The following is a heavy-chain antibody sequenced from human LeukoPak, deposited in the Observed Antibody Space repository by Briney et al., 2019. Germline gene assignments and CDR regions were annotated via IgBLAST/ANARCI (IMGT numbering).Heavy chain of an antibody. CDR3: AKETPSSLSGRFDP. V-gene: IGHV3-23*03. J-gene: IGHJ5*02. D-gene: IGHD6-19*01. Sequence: GSLRLSCAASGFTFSSYEMNWVRQAPGRGLEWVSVIYSGGSTYYADSVKGRFTISRDNSKNTLYLQMNSLTAEDTAVYYCAKETPSSLSGRFDPWGQGTLVTVSS. CDR2: IYSGGST. CDR1: GFTFSSYE.